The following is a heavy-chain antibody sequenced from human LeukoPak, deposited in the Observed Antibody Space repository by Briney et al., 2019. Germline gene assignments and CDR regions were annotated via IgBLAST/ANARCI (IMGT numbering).Heavy chain of an antibody. D-gene: IGHD6-19*01. CDR2: IYYSGST. V-gene: IGHV4-39*01. CDR1: GGSISSSSYY. Sequence: SETLSLTCTVSGGSISSSSYYWGWLRQPPGKGLEWIGSIYYSGSTYYNPSLKSRVTISVDTSKNQFSLKLSSVTAADTAVYYCATLGIAVAEGGFDYWGQGTLVTVSS. J-gene: IGHJ4*02. CDR3: ATLGIAVAEGGFDY.